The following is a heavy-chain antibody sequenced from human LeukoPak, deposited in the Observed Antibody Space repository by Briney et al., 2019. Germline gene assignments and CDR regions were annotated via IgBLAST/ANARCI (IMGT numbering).Heavy chain of an antibody. V-gene: IGHV4-28*01. CDR3: ATRSASGLCVDY. CDR1: GYSISSGNW. D-gene: IGHD6-19*01. J-gene: IGHJ4*02. CDR2: IYYSGNT. Sequence: SDTLSLTCAVSGYSISSGNWWGWIRQPPGKGLEWIGYIYYSGNTYYNPSLKSRVTMSVDTSKSQFSLKLSSVTAVDTAVYYCATRSASGLCVDYGGQGSLVTVSS.